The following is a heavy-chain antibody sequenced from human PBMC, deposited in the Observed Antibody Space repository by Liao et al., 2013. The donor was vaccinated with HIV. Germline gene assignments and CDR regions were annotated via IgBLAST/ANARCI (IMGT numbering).Heavy chain of an antibody. J-gene: IGHJ3*02. V-gene: IGHV4-39*07. Sequence: QLQLQESGPGLVKPSETLSLTCTVSGGSISSSDYYWGWIRQPPGKGLEWIGSIYYIGSTYYNPSLKSRVTMSVDTSKNQFSLKLSSVTAADTAVYYCAMSSVTMVRGVPHNYDAFDIWGQGTMVTVSS. CDR2: IYYIGST. CDR3: AMSSVTMVRGVPHNYDAFDI. CDR1: GGSISSSDYY. D-gene: IGHD3-10*01.